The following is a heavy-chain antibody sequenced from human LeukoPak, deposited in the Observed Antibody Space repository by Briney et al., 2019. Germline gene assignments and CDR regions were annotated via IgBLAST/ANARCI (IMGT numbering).Heavy chain of an antibody. V-gene: IGHV1-69*13. CDR2: IIPIFGTA. CDR3: ATNYNILTGFDY. D-gene: IGHD3-9*01. CDR1: GGTFSSYA. J-gene: IGHJ4*02. Sequence: GASVKASCKASGGTFSSYAISWVRQAPGQGLEWMGGIIPIFGTANYAQKFQGRVTITADESTSTAYMELSSLRSEDTAVYYCATNYNILTGFDYWGQGTLVTVSS.